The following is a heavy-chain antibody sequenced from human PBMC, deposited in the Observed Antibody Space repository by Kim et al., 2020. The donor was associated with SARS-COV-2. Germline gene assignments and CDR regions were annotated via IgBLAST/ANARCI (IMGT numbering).Heavy chain of an antibody. CDR2: IYYSGST. Sequence: SETLSLTCTVSGGSISSSSYYWGWIRQPPGKGLEWIGSIYYSGSTYYNPSLKSRVTISVDTSKNQFSLKLSSVTAADTAVYYCARHPRSHGYCSGGSCYSPPGRCDYWGQGTLVSVSS. J-gene: IGHJ4*02. CDR3: ARHPRSHGYCSGGSCYSPPGRCDY. V-gene: IGHV4-39*01. CDR1: GGSISSSSYY. D-gene: IGHD2-15*01.